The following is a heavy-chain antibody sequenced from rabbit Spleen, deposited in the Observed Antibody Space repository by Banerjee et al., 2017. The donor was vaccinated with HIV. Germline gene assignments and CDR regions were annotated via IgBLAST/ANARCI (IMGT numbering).Heavy chain of an antibody. CDR1: GVSFNDKDV. CDR3: ARDTSSSFSSYGMDL. J-gene: IGHJ6*01. V-gene: IGHV1S40*01. Sequence: QALEESGGDLVKPGASLTLTCKASGVSFNDKDVMCWVRQAPGKGLEGITCIYAGSSDTTYYESWAKGRFTISKTSSTAVTLLMASLTAAAAATYFCARDTSSSFSSYGMDLWGPGTLVTVS. CDR2: IYAGSSDTT. D-gene: IGHD1-1*01.